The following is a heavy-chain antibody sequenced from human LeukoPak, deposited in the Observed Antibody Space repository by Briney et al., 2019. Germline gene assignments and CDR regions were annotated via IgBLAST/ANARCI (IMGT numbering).Heavy chain of an antibody. CDR1: NSSISSGYF. J-gene: IGHJ4*02. V-gene: IGHV4-38-2*01. CDR2: IYHIGKT. CDR3: ARGAGAFGSSSYHFDY. D-gene: IGHD6-6*01. Sequence: PPETLSLTCAVSNSSISSGYFWGWIRQSPGKGLEWVGSIYHIGKTYYSPSLRSRLIISVDTSKNQLSLSLNSLTAADSALYYCARGAGAFGSSSYHFDYWGQGILVTVSS.